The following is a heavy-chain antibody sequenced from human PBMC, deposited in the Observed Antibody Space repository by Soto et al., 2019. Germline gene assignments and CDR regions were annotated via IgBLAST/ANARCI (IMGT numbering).Heavy chain of an antibody. Sequence: ASVKVSCKTSGYSLATSGISWVRQAPGQGPEWMGWISPYTGETKYARNLQGRVTLTAETSTRTAYMELRSLRSDDTAIYYCAKAVGYKAGLDYWGQGTLVTVSS. CDR1: GYSLATSG. J-gene: IGHJ4*02. CDR2: ISPYTGET. V-gene: IGHV1-18*04. D-gene: IGHD5-12*01. CDR3: AKAVGYKAGLDY.